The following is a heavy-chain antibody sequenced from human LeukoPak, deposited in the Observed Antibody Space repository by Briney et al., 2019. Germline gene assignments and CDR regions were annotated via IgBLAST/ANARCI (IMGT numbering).Heavy chain of an antibody. D-gene: IGHD7-27*01. CDR2: ISTSGST. Sequence: SETLSLTCAVYGGSFSGYYWSWIRQPAGKGLEWIGRISTSGSTDYNPSLKSRVTISVDMSKNQFSLKLSSVTAADTAVYYCAMGGGLGIVDYWGQGTLVTVSS. J-gene: IGHJ4*02. CDR1: GGSFSGYY. V-gene: IGHV4-59*10. CDR3: AMGGGLGIVDY.